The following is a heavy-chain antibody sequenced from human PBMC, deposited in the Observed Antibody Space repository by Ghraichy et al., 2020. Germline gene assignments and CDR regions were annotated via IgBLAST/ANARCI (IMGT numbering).Heavy chain of an antibody. Sequence: GGSLRLSCAASGFTVSSNYMSWVRQAPGKGLEWVSVIYSGGSTYYADSVKGRFTISRDNSKNTLYLQMNSLRAEDTAVYYCASTIAAAGTDYYYGMDVWGQGTTVTVSS. CDR1: GFTVSSNY. CDR2: IYSGGST. CDR3: ASTIAAAGTDYYYGMDV. D-gene: IGHD6-13*01. V-gene: IGHV3-53*01. J-gene: IGHJ6*02.